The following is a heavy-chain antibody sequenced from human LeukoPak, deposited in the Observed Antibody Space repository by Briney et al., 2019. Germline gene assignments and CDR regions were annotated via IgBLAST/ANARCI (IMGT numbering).Heavy chain of an antibody. CDR3: ARVFRPSLTVFITRCAFDI. CDR2: VSTGSNYI. Sequence: PGGSLRLSCTASGFTFSSYSLNWVRQAPGKGLEWVSSVSTGSNYIYYADSVKGRFTISRDNDKNSLYLQMNSLRVEDTAVYYCARVFRPSLTVFITRCAFDIWGQGTMVTVSS. V-gene: IGHV3-21*01. CDR1: GFTFSSYS. J-gene: IGHJ3*02. D-gene: IGHD3-22*01.